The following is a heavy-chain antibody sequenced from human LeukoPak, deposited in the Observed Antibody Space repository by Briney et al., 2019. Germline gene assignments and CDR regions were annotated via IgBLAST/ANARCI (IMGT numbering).Heavy chain of an antibody. CDR1: GYTFTDYY. V-gene: IGHV1-2*02. D-gene: IGHD5-12*01. CDR3: ARVHPGYSGYDLGFDY. CDR2: INPNSGDT. Sequence: ASVKVSCKASGYTFTDYYMHWARRAPGQGLEWMGWINPNSGDTNYAQNFQDRVTMTRDTSISTAYMELSRLKSDDTAVYYCARVHPGYSGYDLGFDYWGQGTLVTVSS. J-gene: IGHJ4*02.